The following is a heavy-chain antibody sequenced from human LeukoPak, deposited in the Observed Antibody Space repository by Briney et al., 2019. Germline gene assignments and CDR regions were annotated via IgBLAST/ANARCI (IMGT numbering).Heavy chain of an antibody. CDR3: PAVVVVAAPYYYGMDV. Sequence: ASVKVSCKASGYTFTRYGISWVRQAPGQGLEWMGWISAYNGNTNYAQKLQGRVTMTTDTSTTTSYMALRRLRSDDRAVHYFPAVVVVAAPYYYGMDVWGQGTTVTVSS. V-gene: IGHV1-18*01. CDR2: ISAYNGNT. J-gene: IGHJ6*02. CDR1: GYTFTRYG. D-gene: IGHD2-15*01.